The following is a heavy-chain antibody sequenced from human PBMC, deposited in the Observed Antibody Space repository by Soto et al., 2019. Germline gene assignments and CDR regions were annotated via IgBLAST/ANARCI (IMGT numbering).Heavy chain of an antibody. D-gene: IGHD3-10*01. CDR3: ARHFVRGDPAYGMDV. CDR2: IYYSGST. CDR1: GGSISSYY. Sequence: KPSETLSLTCTVSGGSISSYYWSWIRQPPGKGLEWIGYIYYSGSTNYNPSLKSRVTISVDTSKNQFSLKLSSVTAADTAVYYCARHFVRGDPAYGMDVWGQGTTVTVSS. J-gene: IGHJ6*02. V-gene: IGHV4-59*08.